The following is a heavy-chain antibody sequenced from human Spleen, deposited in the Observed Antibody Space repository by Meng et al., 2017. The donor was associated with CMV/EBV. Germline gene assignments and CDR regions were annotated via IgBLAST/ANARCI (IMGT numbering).Heavy chain of an antibody. J-gene: IGHJ3*02. V-gene: IGHV3-30*02. D-gene: IGHD3-10*01. Sequence: GESLKISCEASGFTFSSYGMHWVRQFPGKGLEWVAFIHYDGSNKFYADSVRGRFPISRDKSKHTLYLQMNSLRAEDTALYYCAKAYYSSRSYYNVGDAFDIWGQGTTVTVSS. CDR3: AKAYYSSRSYYNVGDAFDI. CDR1: GFTFSSYG. CDR2: IHYDGSNK.